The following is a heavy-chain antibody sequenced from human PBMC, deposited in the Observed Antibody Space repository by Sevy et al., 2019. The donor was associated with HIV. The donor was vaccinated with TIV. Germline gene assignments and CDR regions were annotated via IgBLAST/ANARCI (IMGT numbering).Heavy chain of an antibody. Sequence: SETLSLTCTVSGDSISNYYWSWIRQPPGKGLEWIGSIYYSGFTNYNPSLKSRVTISVDTSKNQFSLKLSSVTAADTAVYYCARGIVAYYFDYWGQGTLVTVSS. D-gene: IGHD5-12*01. CDR2: IYYSGFT. J-gene: IGHJ4*02. CDR1: GDSISNYY. CDR3: ARGIVAYYFDY. V-gene: IGHV4-59*01.